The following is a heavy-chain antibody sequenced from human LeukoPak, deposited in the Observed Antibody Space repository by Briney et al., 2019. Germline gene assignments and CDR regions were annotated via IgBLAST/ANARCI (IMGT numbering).Heavy chain of an antibody. CDR1: GGSFGGYY. CDR2: INQGGST. V-gene: IGHV4-34*01. D-gene: IGHD3-22*01. Sequence: SETLSLTCAVYGGSFGGYYWSWIRQPPGKGLEWIGEINQGGSTNYNPSLKSRVTISVDTSKNQFSLKLTSVTAADTAVYYCGRSGSGYVYWGQGTLVTVSS. J-gene: IGHJ4*02. CDR3: GRSGSGYVY.